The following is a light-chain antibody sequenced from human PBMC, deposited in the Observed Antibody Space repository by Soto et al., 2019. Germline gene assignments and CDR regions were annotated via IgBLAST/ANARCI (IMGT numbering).Light chain of an antibody. Sequence: DIPMTQSPSSLSASVGDRVTITCRASQSISSYLNWYQQKPGKAPKRLIYAASSLQSGVPSRFSGSGSGTDFTLTISSLQPEEFATYYCQQSYSTPRSFGQGTKLEIK. J-gene: IGKJ2*01. CDR3: QQSYSTPRS. V-gene: IGKV1-39*01. CDR2: AAS. CDR1: QSISSY.